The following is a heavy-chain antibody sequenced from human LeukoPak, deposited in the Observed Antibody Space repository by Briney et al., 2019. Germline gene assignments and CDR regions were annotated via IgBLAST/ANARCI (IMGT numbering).Heavy chain of an antibody. Sequence: GGSLRLSCAASGFTFSDYYMSWIRQAPGKGLEWVSYISSSGSTIYYADSVKGRFTISRDNAKSSLYLQMNSLRAEDTAVYYCARAGPRYCTNGVCYTYYGMDVWGQGTTVTVSS. CDR1: GFTFSDYY. CDR2: ISSSGSTI. V-gene: IGHV3-11*01. CDR3: ARAGPRYCTNGVCYTYYGMDV. J-gene: IGHJ6*02. D-gene: IGHD2-8*01.